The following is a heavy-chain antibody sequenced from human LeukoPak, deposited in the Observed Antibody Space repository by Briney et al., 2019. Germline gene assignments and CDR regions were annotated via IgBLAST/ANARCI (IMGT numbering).Heavy chain of an antibody. CDR3: AKASTSGWFPFDY. D-gene: IGHD6-19*01. J-gene: IGHJ4*02. Sequence: GGSLRLSCAASGFTFSSYSMNWVRQAPGKGLEWVSGISGIGRTTYYADSVKGRFTISRDNSKNTLYLQMNSLRAEDTAVYYCAKASTSGWFPFDYWGQGTLVTVSS. CDR1: GFTFSSYS. V-gene: IGHV3-23*01. CDR2: ISGIGRTT.